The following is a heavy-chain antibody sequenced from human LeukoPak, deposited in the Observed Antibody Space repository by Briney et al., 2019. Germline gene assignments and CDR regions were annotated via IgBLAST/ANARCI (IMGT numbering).Heavy chain of an antibody. J-gene: IGHJ4*02. CDR3: AREYYDFWSGLGPWGY. V-gene: IGHV1-2*02. D-gene: IGHD3-3*01. CDR1: GYTFTGHY. Sequence: ASVKVSCKASGYTFTGHYMHWVRQAPGQGLEWMGWINPNSGGTNYAQKFQGRVTMTRDTSISTAYMELSRLRSDDTAVYYCAREYYDFWSGLGPWGYWGQGTLVTVSS. CDR2: INPNSGGT.